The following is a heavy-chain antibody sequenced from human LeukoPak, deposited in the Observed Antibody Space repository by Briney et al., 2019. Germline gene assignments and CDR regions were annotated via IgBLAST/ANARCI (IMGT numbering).Heavy chain of an antibody. D-gene: IGHD2-15*01. Sequence: AGGSLRLSCAASGFTSSSYWMTWVRQAPGKGLEWVANIKQDGSEKHCVDSVKGRFTISRDNAKNSLYLQMNSLRAEDTAVYYCARVISAYCSGGSCWGAFDIWGQGTMVTVSS. CDR3: ARVISAYCSGGSCWGAFDI. J-gene: IGHJ3*02. V-gene: IGHV3-7*03. CDR1: GFTSSSYW. CDR2: IKQDGSEK.